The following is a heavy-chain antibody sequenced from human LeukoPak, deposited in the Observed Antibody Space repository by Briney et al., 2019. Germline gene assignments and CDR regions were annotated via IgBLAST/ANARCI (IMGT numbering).Heavy chain of an antibody. D-gene: IGHD6-6*01. J-gene: IGHJ4*02. CDR1: GFTFSSYW. CDR3: AKDLIRVYSSSPGFGY. V-gene: IGHV3-7*01. Sequence: GGSLRLSCAASGFTFSSYWMSWVRQAPGKGLEWVANIKQDGSEKYYVDSVKGRFTISRDNSKNTLYLQMNSLRAEDTAVYYCAKDLIRVYSSSPGFGYWGQGTLVTVSS. CDR2: IKQDGSEK.